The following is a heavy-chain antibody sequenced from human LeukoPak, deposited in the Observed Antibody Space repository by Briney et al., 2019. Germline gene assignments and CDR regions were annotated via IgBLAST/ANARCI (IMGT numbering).Heavy chain of an antibody. CDR2: ISGSGGST. D-gene: IGHD3-10*02. Sequence: GGSLRLSCAASGFTFSGYAMSWVRQAPGKGLEWVSAISGSGGSTYYADSVKGRFTISRDNSKNTLYLQMNSLRAEDTAVYYCAKVRSYVPDPFDYWGQGTLVTVSS. CDR3: AKVRSYVPDPFDY. V-gene: IGHV3-23*01. CDR1: GFTFSGYA. J-gene: IGHJ4*02.